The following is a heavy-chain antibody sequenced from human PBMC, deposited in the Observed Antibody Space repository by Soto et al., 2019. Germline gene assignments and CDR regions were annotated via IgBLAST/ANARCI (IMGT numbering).Heavy chain of an antibody. CDR1: GYSFTSYW. Sequence: GESLKISCKGSGYSFTSYWISWVRQMPGKGLEWMGRIDPSDSYTNYSPSFQGHVTISADESISTAYLQWSSLKASDTAMYYCARRGYCSSTSCQGYYYGMDVWGQGTTVTVSS. CDR2: IDPSDSYT. D-gene: IGHD2-2*01. CDR3: ARRGYCSSTSCQGYYYGMDV. V-gene: IGHV5-10-1*01. J-gene: IGHJ6*02.